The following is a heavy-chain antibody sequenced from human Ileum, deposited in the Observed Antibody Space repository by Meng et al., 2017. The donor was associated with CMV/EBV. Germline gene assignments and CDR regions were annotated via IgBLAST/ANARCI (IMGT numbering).Heavy chain of an antibody. CDR2: ISSSGSTI. D-gene: IGHD3-22*01. CDR3: ARVHYYDSSGYYYVSQRGYWYFDL. J-gene: IGHJ2*01. Sequence: MSGIHQAPGKGLEWVSYISSSGSTIYYADSVKSRFTISRDNAKNSLYLQMNSLRAEDTAVYYCARVHYYDSSGYYYVSQRGYWYFDLWGRGTLVTVSS. V-gene: IGHV3-11*01.